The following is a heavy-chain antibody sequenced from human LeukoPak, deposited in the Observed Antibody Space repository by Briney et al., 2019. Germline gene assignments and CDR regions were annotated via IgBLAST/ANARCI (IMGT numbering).Heavy chain of an antibody. J-gene: IGHJ3*02. V-gene: IGHV3-53*01. Sequence: QAGGSLRLSCEASGFTVSSTHMVWVRQAPGKGLEWVSVTYTGGNSYYAGSVQGRFIISRVISKNTLYLQMNNLRAEDSALYYCARGGRGSAAVVAPRSFDIWGQGTMVTVSS. D-gene: IGHD3-22*01. CDR3: ARGGRGSAAVVAPRSFDI. CDR1: GFTVSSTH. CDR2: TYTGGNS.